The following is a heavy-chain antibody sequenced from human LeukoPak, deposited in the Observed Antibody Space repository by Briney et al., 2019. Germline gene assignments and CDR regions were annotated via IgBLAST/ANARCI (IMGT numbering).Heavy chain of an antibody. CDR1: GYTFTSYG. CDR3: ARISTSYMDYYGMDV. J-gene: IGHJ6*02. V-gene: IGHV1-18*01. CDR2: ISAYNGNT. D-gene: IGHD2-2*01. Sequence: GASVKVSCKASGYTFTSYGISWVRQAPGQGLEWMGWISAYNGNTNYAQKLQGRVTMTTDTSTSTAYMELRSLRSDDTAVYYRARISTSYMDYYGMDVWGQGTTVTVSS.